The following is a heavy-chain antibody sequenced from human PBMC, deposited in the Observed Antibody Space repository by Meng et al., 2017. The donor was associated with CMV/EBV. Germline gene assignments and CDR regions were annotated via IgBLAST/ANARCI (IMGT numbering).Heavy chain of an antibody. CDR3: ARYKNVGY. J-gene: IGHJ4*02. Sequence: GESLKISCAASGFTFSSYSMNWVRQAPGKGLEWVSSISSSSSYIYYADSVKGRFTISRDNAKNSLYLQMNSLRAEDTAVYYCARYKNVGYWGQGTLVTVSS. V-gene: IGHV3-21*01. D-gene: IGHD1-1*01. CDR2: ISSSSSYI. CDR1: GFTFSSYS.